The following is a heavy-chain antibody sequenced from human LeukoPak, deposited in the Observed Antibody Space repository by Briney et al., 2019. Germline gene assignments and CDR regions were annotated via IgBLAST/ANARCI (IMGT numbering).Heavy chain of an antibody. CDR1: GFSFSDYA. V-gene: IGHV3-23*01. Sequence: PGGSLRASCAASGFSFSDYATNCVRQPRGKGLEWVSTITYSGASTYYAESVKGRFTISRDNSKNTLYLQMNSPRAEDMAVYYCAKGYSGSGTYMYYFDYWGQGTLVTVSS. CDR2: ITYSGAST. CDR3: AKGYSGSGTYMYYFDY. J-gene: IGHJ4*02. D-gene: IGHD3-10*01.